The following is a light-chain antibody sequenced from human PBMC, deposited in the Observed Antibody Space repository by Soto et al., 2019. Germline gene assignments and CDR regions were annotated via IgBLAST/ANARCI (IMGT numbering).Light chain of an antibody. V-gene: IGKV3-20*01. Sequence: EILLTQSPGTLSLSPGERATLSCRASQSVSSSYLAWYQQKPGQAPRLLIYGASSRATGIPDRFSGSGSGTDFTLTISRLEPEDFAVYFCQHYGNSPPFTFAQGTKV. CDR1: QSVSSSY. CDR2: GAS. CDR3: QHYGNSPPFT. J-gene: IGKJ2*01.